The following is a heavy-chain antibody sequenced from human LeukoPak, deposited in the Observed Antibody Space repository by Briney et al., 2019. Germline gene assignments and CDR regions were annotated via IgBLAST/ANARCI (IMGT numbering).Heavy chain of an antibody. J-gene: IGHJ6*03. CDR3: ASHIAARPEHMDV. D-gene: IGHD6-6*01. CDR1: GGSISSSNW. V-gene: IGHV4-4*02. Sequence: SGTLSLTCAVSGGSISSSNWWSWVRQPPGKGLEWIGEIYHSGSTNYNPSLKSRVTISVDKSKNQFSLKLSSVTAADTAVYYCASHIAARPEHMDVWGKGTTVTVSS. CDR2: IYHSGST.